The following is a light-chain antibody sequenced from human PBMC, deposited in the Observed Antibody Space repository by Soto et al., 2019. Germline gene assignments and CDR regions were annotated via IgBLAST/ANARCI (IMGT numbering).Light chain of an antibody. CDR1: QSVLYSSNNKNN. CDR3: QQYYSAPET. J-gene: IGKJ1*01. Sequence: DIVMTQSPDSLAVSLGERASINCKSSQSVLYSSNNKNNLAWYQQKPGQPPKLLIFWASTRDSGVPDRFSASGSGTDFTLTISGLQAEDVAVYYGQQYYSAPETFGQGTRVEIK. CDR2: WAS. V-gene: IGKV4-1*01.